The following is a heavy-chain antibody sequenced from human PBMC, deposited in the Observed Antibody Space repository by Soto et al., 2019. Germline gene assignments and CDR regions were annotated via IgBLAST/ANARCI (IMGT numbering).Heavy chain of an antibody. CDR3: ARVGGSYFNWFDP. Sequence: SETLSLTCAVYGGSFSGYYWSWIRQPPGKGLERIGEINHSGSTNYNPSLKSRVTMSVDTSKNQFSLKLSSVTAADTAVYYCARVGGSYFNWFDPWGQGTLVTVSS. J-gene: IGHJ5*02. CDR2: INHSGST. D-gene: IGHD1-26*01. CDR1: GGSFSGYY. V-gene: IGHV4-34*01.